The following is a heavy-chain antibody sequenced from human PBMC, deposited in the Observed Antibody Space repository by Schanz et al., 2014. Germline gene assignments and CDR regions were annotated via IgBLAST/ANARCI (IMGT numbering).Heavy chain of an antibody. Sequence: EVQLLESGGGVVQPGRSLRLSCAASGFTFSDYSMNWVRQAPGKGPEWVSVIGVDGTTTYYADSVKGRFTISRDNSKNTLYLQMNSLRAEDTAIYYCAKDAPYPFDLWGRGTLITVSS. J-gene: IGHJ2*01. CDR2: IGVDGTTT. CDR1: GFTFSDYS. V-gene: IGHV3-23*01. CDR3: AKDAPYPFDL.